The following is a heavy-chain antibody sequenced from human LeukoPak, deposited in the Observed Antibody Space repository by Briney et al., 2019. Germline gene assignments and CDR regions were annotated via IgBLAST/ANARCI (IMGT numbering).Heavy chain of an antibody. CDR1: GFTFSSNY. CDR2: IYSGGST. CDR3: ARDFAPLAGRYYGMDV. J-gene: IGHJ6*02. D-gene: IGHD6-13*01. V-gene: IGHV3-53*01. Sequence: GGSLRLSCAASGFTFSSNYMSWVRQAPGKGLEGVSVIYSGGSTYYADSVKGRFTISRDNSKNTLYLQMNSLRAEDTAVYYCARDFAPLAGRYYGMDVWGQGTTVTVSS.